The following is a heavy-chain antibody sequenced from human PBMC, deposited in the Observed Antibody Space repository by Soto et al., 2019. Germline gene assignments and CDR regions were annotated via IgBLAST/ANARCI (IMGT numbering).Heavy chain of an antibody. J-gene: IGHJ5*02. CDR1: GGSFSGFY. CDR2: IYATGTT. D-gene: IGHD1-1*01. V-gene: IGHV4-59*10. CDR3: VRDGTKTLRDWFDP. Sequence: SETLSLTCAVYGGSFSGFYWSWIRKSAGKGLEWIGRIYATGTTDYNPSLKSRVMMSVDTSKKQFSLKLRSVTAADTAVYYCVRDGTKTLRDWFDPWGQGISVTVSS.